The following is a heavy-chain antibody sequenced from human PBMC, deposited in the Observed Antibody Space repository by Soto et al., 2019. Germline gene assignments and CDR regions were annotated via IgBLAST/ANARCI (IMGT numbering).Heavy chain of an antibody. V-gene: IGHV4-59*01. J-gene: IGHJ4*02. CDR2: IYYSGST. D-gene: IGHD3-22*01. CDR3: ARVSAYYYDSSGYLDY. Sequence: WSWIRKQQRKGLEWIGYIYYSGSTKQNPSLKSRVTISVDTSKNQFSLKLSSVTAADTAVYYCARVSAYYYDSSGYLDYWGQGPRVTVS.